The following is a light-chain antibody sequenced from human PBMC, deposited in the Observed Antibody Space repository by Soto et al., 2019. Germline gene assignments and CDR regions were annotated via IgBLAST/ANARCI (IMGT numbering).Light chain of an antibody. CDR3: QQTYSSPRT. Sequence: IQMTQSPSSLSASVADRVTITCRASQSIRRSLNWYQQKPGKAPNLLIYAASSLQTGVPSRFTGSGSGTDFTLTISNLQPEDFAVYYCQQTYSSPRTFGQGTKVEIK. CDR1: QSIRRS. V-gene: IGKV1-39*01. J-gene: IGKJ1*01. CDR2: AAS.